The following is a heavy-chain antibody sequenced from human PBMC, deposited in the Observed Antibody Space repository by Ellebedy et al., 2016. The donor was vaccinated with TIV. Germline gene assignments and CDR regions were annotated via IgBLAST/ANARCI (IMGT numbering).Heavy chain of an antibody. V-gene: IGHV1-18*04. CDR3: AREARGTGGFDP. CDR2: ISAYNGDT. J-gene: IGHJ5*02. D-gene: IGHD2-8*02. Sequence: AASVKVSCKASGYTFTIYGINWVRQAPGQGLEWMGWISAYNGDTNYPQKFQGRVTMTRDTSTSTLYMQLISLRSEDTAVYYCAREARGTGGFDPWGQGTLVTVSS. CDR1: GYTFTIYG.